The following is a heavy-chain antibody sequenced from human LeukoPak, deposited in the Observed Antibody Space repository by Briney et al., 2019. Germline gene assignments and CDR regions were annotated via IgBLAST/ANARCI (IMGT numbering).Heavy chain of an antibody. CDR2: IYSGGST. Sequence: AGSLRLSCAASGFTVSSNYMSWVRQAPGKGLEWVSVIYSGGSTYYADSVKGRFTISRHNSKSTLYLQMNSLRAEDTAVYYCARARELDHWGQGTLVTVSS. V-gene: IGHV3-53*04. J-gene: IGHJ4*02. CDR1: GFTVSSNY. CDR3: ARARELDH. D-gene: IGHD1-1*01.